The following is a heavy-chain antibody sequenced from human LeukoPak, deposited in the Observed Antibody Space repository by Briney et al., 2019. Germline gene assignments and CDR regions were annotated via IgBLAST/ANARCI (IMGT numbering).Heavy chain of an antibody. CDR1: GFTFGDYA. CDR3: TREGAGKGGFDY. J-gene: IGHJ4*02. CDR2: IRSKAYGGTT. Sequence: GGSLRLSCTASGFTFGDYAMSWVRQAPGKGLEWVGFIRSKAYGGTTEYAASVKDRFTISRDDSKSIAYLQMNSLKTEDTAVYYCTREGAGKGGFDYWGQGTLVTVSS. V-gene: IGHV3-49*04. D-gene: IGHD6-19*01.